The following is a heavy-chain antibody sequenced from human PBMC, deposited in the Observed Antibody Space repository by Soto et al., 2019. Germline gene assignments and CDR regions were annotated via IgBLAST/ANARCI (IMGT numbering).Heavy chain of an antibody. Sequence: GGSLRLSCAASGFTFSDYYMSWIRQAPGKGLEWVSYISSSGSTIYYADSVKGRFTISRDNAKNSLYLQMNSLRAEDTAVYYCATYYDILTGYYSPFDYWGQGTLVTVSS. CDR3: ATYYDILTGYYSPFDY. CDR2: ISSSGSTI. J-gene: IGHJ4*02. D-gene: IGHD3-9*01. CDR1: GFTFSDYY. V-gene: IGHV3-11*01.